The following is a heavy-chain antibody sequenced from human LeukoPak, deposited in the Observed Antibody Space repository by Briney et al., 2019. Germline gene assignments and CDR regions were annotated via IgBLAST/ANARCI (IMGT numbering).Heavy chain of an antibody. CDR1: GFTFSSYA. CDR3: ARDLGWSFDY. Sequence: PGGSLRLSCAASGFTFSSYAMHWVRRAPGKGLEWVAVISYDGNNKYYADSVKGRFTISRDNFKNTLYLQINSLRAEDTAVFYCARDLGWSFDYWGQGTLVTVSS. D-gene: IGHD3/OR15-3a*01. CDR2: ISYDGNNK. J-gene: IGHJ4*02. V-gene: IGHV3-30-3*01.